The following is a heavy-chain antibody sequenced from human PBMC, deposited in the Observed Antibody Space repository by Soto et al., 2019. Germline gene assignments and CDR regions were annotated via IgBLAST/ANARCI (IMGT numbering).Heavy chain of an antibody. V-gene: IGHV4-30-4*01. CDR1: GGSISSGDYY. CDR2: IYYSGST. Sequence: QVQLQESGPGLVKPSQTLSLTCTVSGGSISSGDYYWSWIRQPPGKGLEWIGYIYYSGSTYYNPSPKSRVNIFVDTAKNPVSLKVSPGAAAETAVDYCAREGARADYRGQGTLVTVFS. J-gene: IGHJ4*02. D-gene: IGHD6-6*01. CDR3: AREGARADY.